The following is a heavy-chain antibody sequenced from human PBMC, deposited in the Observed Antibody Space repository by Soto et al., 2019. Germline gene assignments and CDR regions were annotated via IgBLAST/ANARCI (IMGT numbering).Heavy chain of an antibody. D-gene: IGHD2-8*01. J-gene: IGHJ5*02. CDR2: IYYSGGS. V-gene: IGHV4-59*12. CDR3: AKLSCTSSACYFPGWFDP. Sequence: SETLSLTCTVSGGSISRYYWSWIRQPPGKGLEWIGHIYYSGGSNYNTSLKSRLTISVDTTKTQFSLQLKSTTAADTAVYYCAKLSCTSSACYFPGWFDPWGQGTLVTVSS. CDR1: GGSISRYY.